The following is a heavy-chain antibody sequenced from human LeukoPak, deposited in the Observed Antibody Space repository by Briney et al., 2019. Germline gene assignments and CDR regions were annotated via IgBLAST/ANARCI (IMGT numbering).Heavy chain of an antibody. J-gene: IGHJ4*02. V-gene: IGHV4-39*01. CDR2: IYYTGST. Sequence: PSETLSLTCIVSGGSISGTNYYWGWIRQPPREGLEWIGSIYYTGSTYYNPSLKSRVTISVDTSKNHFSLRLSSVTAADTAVYYCVRHEGSYYDTSGYVFDSWGQGTLVTVSS. CDR1: GGSISGTNYY. CDR3: VRHEGSYYDTSGYVFDS. D-gene: IGHD3-22*01.